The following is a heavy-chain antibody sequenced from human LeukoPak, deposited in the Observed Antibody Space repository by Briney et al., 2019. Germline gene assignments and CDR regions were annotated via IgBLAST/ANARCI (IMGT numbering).Heavy chain of an antibody. CDR2: INPSGGST. D-gene: IGHD3-16*01. CDR1: GYTFTSYY. V-gene: IGHV1-46*01. J-gene: IGHJ4*02. CDR3: ARFLYQPLPYTQPLGY. Sequence: ASVKVSCKASGYTFTSYYMHWVRQAPGQGLEWMGIINPSGGSTSYAQKFQGRVTMTRDTSTSTVYMELSSLRSEDTAVYYCARFLYQPLPYTQPLGYWGQGTLVTVSS.